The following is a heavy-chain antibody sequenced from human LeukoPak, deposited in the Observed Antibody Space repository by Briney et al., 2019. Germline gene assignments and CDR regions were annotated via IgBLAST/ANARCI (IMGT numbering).Heavy chain of an antibody. Sequence: GESLKISCKGSGYSFTSYWIGWVRQMPGKGLEWMGIIYPGDSDTRYSPSFQGQVTISADKSISTAYLQWSSLKASDTAMYYCARQANIGAADAWGDGFDIWGQGTMVTVSS. D-gene: IGHD6-25*01. CDR1: GYSFTSYW. CDR2: IYPGDSDT. J-gene: IGHJ3*02. V-gene: IGHV5-51*01. CDR3: ARQANIGAADAWGDGFDI.